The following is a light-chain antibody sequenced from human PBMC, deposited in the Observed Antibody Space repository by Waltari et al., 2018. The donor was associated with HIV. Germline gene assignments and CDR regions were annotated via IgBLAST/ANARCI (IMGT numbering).Light chain of an antibody. CDR3: HQYKDWPVT. CDR1: ESLGNN. V-gene: IGKV3D-15*03. J-gene: IGKJ5*01. Sequence: EIVMTQFPATLSVSPGERVIFSCRASESLGNNLAWYQHKPGQAHRLLIYGASIRTAGTPAMFSGGGSGTDFTLTVTIVQSEDFAVYYCHQYKDWPVTFGQGTRLDIK. CDR2: GAS.